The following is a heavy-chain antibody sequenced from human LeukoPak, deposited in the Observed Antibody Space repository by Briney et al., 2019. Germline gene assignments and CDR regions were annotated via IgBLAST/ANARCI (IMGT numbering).Heavy chain of an antibody. CDR1: GDSISSGNYY. CDR3: ARPGVGSGRYGAFDI. Sequence: SETLSLTCSASGDSISSGNYYWSWIRQPPGKALEWIAYISYSGSAYYNPSLKSRVTISLDTSKNQFSLKLSSVTAADTAVYYCARPGVGSGRYGAFDIWGQGTMVTVSS. D-gene: IGHD5-18*01. V-gene: IGHV4-30-4*08. CDR2: ISYSGSA. J-gene: IGHJ3*02.